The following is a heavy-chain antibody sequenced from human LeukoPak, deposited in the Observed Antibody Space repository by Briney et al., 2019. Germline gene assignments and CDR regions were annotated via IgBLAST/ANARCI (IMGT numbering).Heavy chain of an antibody. V-gene: IGHV4-39*07. CDR3: ARREQWLAIYDY. D-gene: IGHD6-19*01. J-gene: IGHJ4*02. CDR1: GGSISSSSNY. CDR2: IYNGGST. Sequence: SETLSLTCSVSGGSISSSSNYWGWIRQPPGKGLEWIGSIYNGGSTYYNPSLKSRVTISVDTSNNQFSLRLSSVTAADTAVYYCARREQWLAIYDYWGQGTLVTVSS.